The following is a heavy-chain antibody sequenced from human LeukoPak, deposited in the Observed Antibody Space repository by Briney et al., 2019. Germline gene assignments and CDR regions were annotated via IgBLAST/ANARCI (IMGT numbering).Heavy chain of an antibody. CDR1: GFTFSNYA. Sequence: GGSLSLSCAASGFTFSNYAMTWVRQAPGKGLEWVSAISGSGGSTYYADSVKGRLTISRDNSKNTLYLQMSSLRAEDTAVYYCAKQAGGSGSYYYYWGQGTLVTVSS. D-gene: IGHD3-10*01. V-gene: IGHV3-23*01. J-gene: IGHJ4*02. CDR3: AKQAGGSGSYYYY. CDR2: ISGSGGST.